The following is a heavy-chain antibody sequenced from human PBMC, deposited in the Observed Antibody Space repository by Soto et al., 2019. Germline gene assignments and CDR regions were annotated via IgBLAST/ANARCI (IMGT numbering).Heavy chain of an antibody. Sequence: QVQLVQSGAEVKKPGASVKVSCKASGYTFTSYYMHWVRQAPGQGLEWMGIINPSGGSTSYAQKFQGRVTMTRDTSTSTVYMELSSLGSEDTAVYYCARALIVVVPAAKAAGAFDIWGQGTMVTVSS. D-gene: IGHD2-2*01. CDR2: INPSGGST. J-gene: IGHJ3*02. CDR1: GYTFTSYY. CDR3: ARALIVVVPAAKAAGAFDI. V-gene: IGHV1-46*01.